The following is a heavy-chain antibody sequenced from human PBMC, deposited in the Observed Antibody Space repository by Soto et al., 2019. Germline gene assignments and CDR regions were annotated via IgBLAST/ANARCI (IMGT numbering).Heavy chain of an antibody. D-gene: IGHD2-2*01. CDR1: GFTFRSYE. Sequence: EVQLVESGGGLVQPGGSLRLSCAASGFTFRSYEMNWVRQAPGKGLEWVSYISSSSSTIYYADSVKGRFTISRDNAKNSLYLQMNSLRDEDTAVYYCATRGDIVVVPAFYGMDVWGQGTTVTVSS. CDR2: ISSSSSTI. J-gene: IGHJ6*02. V-gene: IGHV3-48*03. CDR3: ATRGDIVVVPAFYGMDV.